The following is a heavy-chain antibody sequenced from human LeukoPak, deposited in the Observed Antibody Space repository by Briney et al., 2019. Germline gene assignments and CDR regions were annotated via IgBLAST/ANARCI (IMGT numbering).Heavy chain of an antibody. CDR2: ISSGSIT. J-gene: IGHJ5*02. Sequence: SLILSCASSYFFVGYFNMSWGHQPPGKGLWRVSLISSGSITYYAETLQGRFTISRHNSRNTFYLQMNSLRPDDTAVYYCARDQRRGWLDPWGQATLVTVSS. CDR3: ARDQRRGWLDP. CDR1: YFFVGYFN. V-gene: IGHV3-53*04. D-gene: IGHD5-24*01.